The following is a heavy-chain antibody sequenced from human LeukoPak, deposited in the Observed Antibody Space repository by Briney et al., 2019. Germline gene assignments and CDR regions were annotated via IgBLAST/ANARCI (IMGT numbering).Heavy chain of an antibody. Sequence: ESGPTLVNPTQTLTLTCTFSGFSLSTSGVGVGWIRQPPGKALEWLALIYWDDDKHYSPSLKNRLTITKDTSKNQVVLTMTNMDPVDTATYYCVRRHYQLGFAPWGQGTLVTVSS. CDR3: VRRHYQLGFAP. V-gene: IGHV2-5*02. J-gene: IGHJ5*02. CDR1: GFSLSTSGVG. CDR2: IYWDDDK. D-gene: IGHD1-1*01.